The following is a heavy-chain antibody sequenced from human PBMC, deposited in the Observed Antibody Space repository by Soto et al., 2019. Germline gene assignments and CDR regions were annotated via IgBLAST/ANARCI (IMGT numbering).Heavy chain of an antibody. V-gene: IGHV6-1*01. J-gene: IGHJ4*02. CDR3: ARGGFYMTVANFDC. Sequence: QVQLQQSGPGLVKPSQTLSLTCAISGDSVSSNSVAWYWIRQSPSRGLEWLGRTYYRSRWYDDYAVPVKSRIRISPDTSKNQFSPQLTAVTPGNTAVFYGARGGFYMTVANFDCWGQGTLVSVSS. D-gene: IGHD6-19*01. CDR1: GDSVSSNSVA. CDR2: TYYRSRWYD.